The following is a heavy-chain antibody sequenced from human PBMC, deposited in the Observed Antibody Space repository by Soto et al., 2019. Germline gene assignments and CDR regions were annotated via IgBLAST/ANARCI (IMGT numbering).Heavy chain of an antibody. CDR1: GFTFSLYS. CDR2: ITSSSSYI. D-gene: IGHD3-22*01. V-gene: IGHV3-21*01. Sequence: PRGSLRLSCGASGFTFSLYSMIWVRQAPGKGLEWVASITSSSSYIYYEDSLKGRFTISRDNAKNSLFLQLDSLRAEDTAVYFCVRARSTDSRPDYWGQGTLVTVSS. J-gene: IGHJ4*02. CDR3: VRARSTDSRPDY.